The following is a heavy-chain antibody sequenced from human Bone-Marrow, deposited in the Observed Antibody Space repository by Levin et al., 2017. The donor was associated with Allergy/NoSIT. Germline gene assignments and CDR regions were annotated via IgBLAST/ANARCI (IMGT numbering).Heavy chain of an antibody. CDR1: GFTFSDHY. J-gene: IGHJ6*02. D-gene: IGHD1-14*01. Sequence: SCAVSGFTFSDHYMDWVRQAPGKGLEWVARSRNKARGYTTEYAASVKGRFTISRDESKNSLHLQMNSLKPEDTAVYYCVRGYNGLDVWGQGTTVTVSS. V-gene: IGHV3-72*01. CDR2: SRNKARGYTT. CDR3: VRGYNGLDV.